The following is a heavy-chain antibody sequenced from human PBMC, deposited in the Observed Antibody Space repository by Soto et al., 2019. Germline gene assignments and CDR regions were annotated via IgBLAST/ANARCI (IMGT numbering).Heavy chain of an antibody. V-gene: IGHV1-18*01. CDR3: ARGIMVRGVIDYYYGMDV. D-gene: IGHD3-10*01. Sequence: ASVKVSCKASGYTFTSYGISWVRQAPGQGREWMGWISAYNGNTNYAQKLQGRVTMTTDTSTSTAYMELRSLRSDDTAVYYRARGIMVRGVIDYYYGMDVWGQGXTVTVYS. J-gene: IGHJ6*02. CDR2: ISAYNGNT. CDR1: GYTFTSYG.